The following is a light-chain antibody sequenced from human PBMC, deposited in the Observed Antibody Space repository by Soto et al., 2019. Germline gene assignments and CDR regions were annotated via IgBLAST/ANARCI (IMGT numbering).Light chain of an antibody. CDR3: CSYTSSSPRV. Sequence: QSALTQPASVSGSPGQSITISCTGTSSDVGGYNYVSWYQQHPGKAPKLMIYEVSNRPSGVSNRFSGSKSDNTSSLTISGLQAEDEADYCCCSYTSSSPRVFGTGTKLTVL. CDR1: SSDVGGYNY. V-gene: IGLV2-14*01. CDR2: EVS. J-gene: IGLJ1*01.